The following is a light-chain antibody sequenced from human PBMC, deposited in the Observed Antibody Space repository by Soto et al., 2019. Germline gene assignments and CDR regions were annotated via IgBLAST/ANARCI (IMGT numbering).Light chain of an antibody. CDR2: GAS. CDR3: QHYGSSPWT. J-gene: IGKJ1*01. V-gene: IGKV3-20*01. Sequence: EIVLTQSPGTLSFSPGERATLSCRASQSVGSNFLAWYQQKPGQAPRLLIYGASSRATGIPDRFSGSGSGTDFPLTISRLEPEDFAVYYCQHYGSSPWTFGQGTEVEIK. CDR1: QSVGSNF.